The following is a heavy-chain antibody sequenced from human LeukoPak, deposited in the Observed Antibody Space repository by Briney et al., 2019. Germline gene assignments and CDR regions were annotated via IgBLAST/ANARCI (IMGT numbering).Heavy chain of an antibody. D-gene: IGHD7-27*01. Sequence: GASVKVSCKASGYTFTGYYMHWVRQAPGQGLEWMGWISAYNGNTNYAQKLQGRVTMTTDTSTSTAYMELRSLRSDDTAVYYCARDWGYYFDYWGQGTLVTVSS. J-gene: IGHJ4*02. CDR3: ARDWGYYFDY. V-gene: IGHV1-18*04. CDR2: ISAYNGNT. CDR1: GYTFTGYY.